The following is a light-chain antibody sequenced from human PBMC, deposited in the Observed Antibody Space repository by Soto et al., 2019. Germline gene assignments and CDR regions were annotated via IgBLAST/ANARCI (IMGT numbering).Light chain of an antibody. CDR3: TSPTPGSLYV. Sequence: QSVLTQPASVSGSPGQSITISCTGTSSDVGNYNYVSWYQQYPGRVPKLLIYMVSNRPSGVSNRFSGSKSGNTASLTISGLQAEAEADYFCTSPTPGSLYVFGTGTKLTV. J-gene: IGLJ1*01. CDR2: MVS. CDR1: SSDVGNYNY. V-gene: IGLV2-14*01.